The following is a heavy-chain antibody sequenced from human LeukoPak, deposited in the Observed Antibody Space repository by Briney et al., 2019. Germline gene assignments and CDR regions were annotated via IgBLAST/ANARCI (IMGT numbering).Heavy chain of an antibody. Sequence: GGSLRLSCAASGFTFSSYSMNWVRQAPGKGLEWVSSIISSSSYIYYADSVKGRFTISRDNAKNSLYLQMNSLRAEDTAVYYCARAGPRGSSWYVQDYWGQGTLVTVSS. CDR2: IISSSSYI. J-gene: IGHJ4*02. CDR3: ARAGPRGSSWYVQDY. V-gene: IGHV3-21*01. D-gene: IGHD6-13*01. CDR1: GFTFSSYS.